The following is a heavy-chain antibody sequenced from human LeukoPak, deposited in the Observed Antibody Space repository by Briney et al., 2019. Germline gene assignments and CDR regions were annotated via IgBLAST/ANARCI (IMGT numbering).Heavy chain of an antibody. J-gene: IGHJ4*02. CDR1: GFTFSSYS. V-gene: IGHV3-48*01. CDR3: ARGLYYYDSSGYWFDY. Sequence: PGGSLRLSCAASGFTFSSYSMNWVRQAPGKGLEWVSFISDSRRTIYYADSVKGRFTISRDNSKNTLYLQMNSLRAEDTAVYYCARGLYYYDSSGYWFDYWGQGTLVTVSS. D-gene: IGHD3-22*01. CDR2: ISDSRRTI.